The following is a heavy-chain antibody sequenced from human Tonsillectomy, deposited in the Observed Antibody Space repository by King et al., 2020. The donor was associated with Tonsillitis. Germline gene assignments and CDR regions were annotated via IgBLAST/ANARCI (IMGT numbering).Heavy chain of an antibody. Sequence: VQLVESGDEVKKPGASVKVSCKASGYTFTSYDINWVRQATGQGLEWMGWMNPNSGNTGYAQKFQGRVTMTRNTSISTAYMELSSLRSEDTAVYYCARGGRYYDYVWGSYRSDYWGQGTLVTVSS. D-gene: IGHD3-16*02. CDR2: MNPNSGNT. CDR3: ARGGRYYDYVWGSYRSDY. V-gene: IGHV1-8*02. CDR1: GYTFTSYD. J-gene: IGHJ4*02.